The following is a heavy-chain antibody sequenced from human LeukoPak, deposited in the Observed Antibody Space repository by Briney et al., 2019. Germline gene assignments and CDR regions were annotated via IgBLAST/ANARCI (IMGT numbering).Heavy chain of an antibody. CDR2: IYYSGST. CDR3: AREVADYGGYYYYHYMDV. J-gene: IGHJ6*03. CDR1: GGSISNSNYY. D-gene: IGHD4-23*01. V-gene: IGHV4-39*02. Sequence: SETLSLTCTVSGGSISNSNYYWGWIRQPPGKGLEWIGNIYYSGSTYYNPSLRSRVTISVDTSKNQFSLKLSSVTAADTAVYYCAREVADYGGYYYYHYMDVWGKGTTVTISS.